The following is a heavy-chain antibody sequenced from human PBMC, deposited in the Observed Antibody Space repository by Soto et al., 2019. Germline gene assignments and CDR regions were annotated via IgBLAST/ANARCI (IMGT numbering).Heavy chain of an antibody. Sequence: GGSLRLSCAASGFTFSSFAMSWVRQAPGKGLDWVSAISGSGGSTYSAGSVKGRFTISRDNSKNTLYLQMSSLRAEDTAVYYCARGFSAGKGSPPDFRGQGSLVTVSS. J-gene: IGHJ4*02. CDR1: GFTFSSFA. CDR2: ISGSGGST. V-gene: IGHV3-23*01. D-gene: IGHD6-13*01. CDR3: ARGFSAGKGSPPDF.